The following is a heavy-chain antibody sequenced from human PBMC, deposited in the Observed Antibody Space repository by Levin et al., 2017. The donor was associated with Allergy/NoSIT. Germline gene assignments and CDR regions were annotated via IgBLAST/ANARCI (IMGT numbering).Heavy chain of an antibody. Sequence: SETLSLTCSVSGGSVSSYYWSWIRQPAGKGLEWIGRIYPGGNTNYNPSLNSRLTMSEDTSKNQISLNLRSVTAADAATYYCAREWELIGKNYHQYAMDVLGQGTTVTVSS. J-gene: IGHJ6*02. CDR2: IYPGGNT. CDR1: GGSVSSYY. D-gene: IGHD4-23*01. V-gene: IGHV4-4*07. CDR3: AREWELIGKNYHQYAMDV.